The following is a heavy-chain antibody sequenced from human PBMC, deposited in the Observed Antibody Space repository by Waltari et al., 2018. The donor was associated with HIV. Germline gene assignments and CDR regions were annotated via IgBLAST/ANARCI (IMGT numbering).Heavy chain of an antibody. CDR3: VREVVVAATWWFDP. D-gene: IGHD2-15*01. Sequence: EVQLVESGGGLVQPGGSLRLSCAASGFTFSNYWMHWVRQAPGKGLVWVSRISGDGSSTTYADSVKCRFTISRDNPKNTLYLQMNSLRVEDTAVYYCVREVVVAATWWFDPWGQGTLVTVSS. CDR1: GFTFSNYW. V-gene: IGHV3-74*01. J-gene: IGHJ5*02. CDR2: ISGDGSST.